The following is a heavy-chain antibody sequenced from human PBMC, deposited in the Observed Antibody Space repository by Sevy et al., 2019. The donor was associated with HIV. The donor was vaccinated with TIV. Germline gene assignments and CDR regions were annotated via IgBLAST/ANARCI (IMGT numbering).Heavy chain of an antibody. J-gene: IGHJ4*02. Sequence: SETLSLTCSVSGGSISSSTYYWGWIRQPPGRGLKWIGSVYFTGSTYYNPSLKSRVTISVDTSKNEFSLKVNSVTAADTAVYYCARLGGLRFFDWSSLNYFDYWGQGTLVTVSS. D-gene: IGHD3-9*01. V-gene: IGHV4-39*01. CDR1: GGSISSSTYY. CDR2: VYFTGST. CDR3: ARLGGLRFFDWSSLNYFDY.